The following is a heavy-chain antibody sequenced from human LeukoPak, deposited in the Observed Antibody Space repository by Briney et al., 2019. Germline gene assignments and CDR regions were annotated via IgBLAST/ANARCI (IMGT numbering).Heavy chain of an antibody. Sequence: SPTLPLTFAISGDSVSNNSAAWNWLRQPPSRGLEWLGRTYYRSKWYNDYAVSVKSRITINPDTSKNQFSLQLNSVTPEDTAVYYCARGKAGYLDYWGQGTLVTVSS. CDR3: ARGKAGYLDY. V-gene: IGHV6-1*01. D-gene: IGHD2-2*03. CDR1: GDSVSNNSAA. CDR2: TYYRSKWYN. J-gene: IGHJ4*02.